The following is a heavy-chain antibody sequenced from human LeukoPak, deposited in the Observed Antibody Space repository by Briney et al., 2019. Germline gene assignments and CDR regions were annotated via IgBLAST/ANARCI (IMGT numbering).Heavy chain of an antibody. V-gene: IGHV4-39*01. CDR2: IYYSGST. D-gene: IGHD2-2*01. CDR1: GGSISSSNYY. Sequence: SETLSLTCTVSGGSISSSNYYWGWIRQPPGKGLEWIGNIYYSGSTYSNPSLKSRVTISVDTSKNQFSLKLSSVTAADTAVYYCARSYCSTISCHDGGYFQEWGQGALVTVSS. J-gene: IGHJ1*01. CDR3: ARSYCSTISCHDGGYFQE.